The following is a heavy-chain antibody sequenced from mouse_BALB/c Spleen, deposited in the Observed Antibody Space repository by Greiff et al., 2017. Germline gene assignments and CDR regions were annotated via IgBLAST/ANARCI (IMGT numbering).Heavy chain of an antibody. D-gene: IGHD2-1*01. Sequence: EVKLMESGGDLVKPGGSLKLSCAASGFTFSSYGMSWVRQTPDKRLEWVATISSGGSYTYYPDSVKGRFTISRDNAKNTLYLQMSSLKSEDTAMYYCARQDGNSLFDYWGQGTTLTVSS. CDR3: ARQDGNSLFDY. J-gene: IGHJ2*01. CDR2: ISSGGSYT. CDR1: GFTFSSYG. V-gene: IGHV5-6*01.